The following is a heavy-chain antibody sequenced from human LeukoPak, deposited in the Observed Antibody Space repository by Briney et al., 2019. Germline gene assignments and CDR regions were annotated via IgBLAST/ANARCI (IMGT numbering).Heavy chain of an antibody. J-gene: IGHJ4*02. D-gene: IGHD3-9*01. CDR1: GYSFTSYD. CDR2: MNPNSGNT. V-gene: IGHV1-8*01. Sequence: ASVKVSCKTSGYSFTSYDINWVRQATGQGLEWMGWMNPNSGNTGYAQKFQGRVTMTRDTSMRTAYMELSSLRSEDTAVYYCARGNYDILTGYDTLTGGYWGQGTLVTVSS. CDR3: ARGNYDILTGYDTLTGGY.